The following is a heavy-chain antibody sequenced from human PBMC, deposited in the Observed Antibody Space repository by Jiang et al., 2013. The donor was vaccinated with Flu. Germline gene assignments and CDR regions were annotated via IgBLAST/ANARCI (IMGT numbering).Heavy chain of an antibody. D-gene: IGHD1-7*01. CDR2: IYYSGST. Sequence: SGPGLVKPSETLSLTCTVSGGSISSYYWSWIRQPPGKGLEWIGYIYYSGSTNYNPSLKSRVTISVDTSKNQFSLKLSSVTAADTAVYYCARRGAILYNWNYGDWFDPWGQGTLVTVSS. V-gene: IGHV4-59*01. CDR1: GGSISSYY. J-gene: IGHJ5*02. CDR3: ARRGAILYNWNYGDWFDP.